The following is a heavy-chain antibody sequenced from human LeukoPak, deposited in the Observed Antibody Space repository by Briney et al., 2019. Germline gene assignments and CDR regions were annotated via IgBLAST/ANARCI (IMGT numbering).Heavy chain of an antibody. D-gene: IGHD3-10*01. CDR1: GYTFTSYY. CDR3: ARDEFIRRYFDY. CDR2: INPSGGST. J-gene: IGHJ4*02. Sequence: GASVKVSCKASGYTFTSYYMHWVRQAPGQGLEWMGIINPSGGSTSYAQKFQGGVTMTRDTSTSTVYMELSSLRSEDTAVYYCARDEFIRRYFDYWGQGTLVTVSS. V-gene: IGHV1-46*01.